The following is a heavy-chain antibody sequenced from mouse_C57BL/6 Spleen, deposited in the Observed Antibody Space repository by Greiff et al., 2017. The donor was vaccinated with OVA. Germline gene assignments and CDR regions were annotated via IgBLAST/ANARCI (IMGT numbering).Heavy chain of an antibody. CDR2: ISSGGSYT. CDR3: ARHRAFNYDAYAMDY. Sequence: EVKLMESGGDLVKPGGSLKLSCAASGFTFSSYGMSWVRQTPDKRLEWVATISSGGSYTYYPDSVKGRFTISRDNAKNTLYLQMSSLKSEDTAMYYCARHRAFNYDAYAMDYWGQGTSVTVSS. V-gene: IGHV5-6*01. D-gene: IGHD2-4*01. CDR1: GFTFSSYG. J-gene: IGHJ4*01.